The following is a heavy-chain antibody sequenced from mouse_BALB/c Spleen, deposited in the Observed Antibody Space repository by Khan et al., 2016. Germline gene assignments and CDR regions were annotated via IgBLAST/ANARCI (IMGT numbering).Heavy chain of an antibody. CDR2: IRLKSNNYAI. Sequence: EVQLEESGGGLVQVGGSMKLSCVASGFTFSNYWMNWVRQSPEKGLEWVAEIRLKSNNYAIYYAASVKGRFTISRDDSKSSVYLQMSNLRTEDTGIYYCTQGGWYFDGWGAGTAVTVAS. J-gene: IGHJ1*01. CDR3: TQGGWYFDG. CDR1: GFTFSNYW. V-gene: IGHV6-6*02.